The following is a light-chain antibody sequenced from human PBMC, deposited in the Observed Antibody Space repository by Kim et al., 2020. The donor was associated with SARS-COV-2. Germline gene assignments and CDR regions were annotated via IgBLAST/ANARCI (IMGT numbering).Light chain of an antibody. CDR2: AAS. J-gene: IGKJ5*01. CDR1: QSVSSSY. V-gene: IGKV3-20*01. Sequence: PGERANLACMASQSVSSSYLAWYQQKPGQAPRLRIYAASSRATGIPDRFSGSGSGTDFTLTISRLEPEDFAVYYCQQYGSSLTITFGQGTRLEIK. CDR3: QQYGSSLTIT.